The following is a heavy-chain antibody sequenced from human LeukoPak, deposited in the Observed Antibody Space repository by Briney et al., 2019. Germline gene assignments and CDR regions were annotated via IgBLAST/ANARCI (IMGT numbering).Heavy chain of an antibody. V-gene: IGHV3-23*01. CDR1: GFTFSSYA. CDR3: AKAAKIAAADENWFDP. Sequence: GGSLRLSCAASGFTFSSYAMSWVRQAPGKGLEWVSAISGSGSSTYYADSVKGRFTISRDNSKNTLYLQMNSLRAEDTAVYYCAKAAKIAAADENWFDPWGQGTLVTVSS. J-gene: IGHJ5*02. D-gene: IGHD6-13*01. CDR2: ISGSGSST.